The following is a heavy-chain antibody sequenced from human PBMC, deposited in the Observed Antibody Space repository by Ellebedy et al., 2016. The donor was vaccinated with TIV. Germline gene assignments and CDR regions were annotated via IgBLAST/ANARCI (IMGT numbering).Heavy chain of an antibody. CDR2: ISWNSGII. CDR1: GFTFDDYA. CDR3: AKDLRSTQDDGFDI. J-gene: IGHJ3*02. V-gene: IGHV3-9*01. Sequence: SLKISCAASGFTFDDYAFHWVRQAPGKGLEWVSGISWNSGIIDYADSVKGRFTISRDNAKNALYLQMNSLRAEDTALYYCAKDLRSTQDDGFDIWGQGTMVTVSS.